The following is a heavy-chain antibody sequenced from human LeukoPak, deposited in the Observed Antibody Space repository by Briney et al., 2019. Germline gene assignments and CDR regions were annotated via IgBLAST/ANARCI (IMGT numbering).Heavy chain of an antibody. Sequence: GGSLRLSCAAPGFTFSNTWMTWVRQAPGKGLEWVGRIKTKAKGETTDFAAPVKGRFTISRDDSKTTLYLHMNSLKTEDTAVYFCTKLWLGGFDIWGQGTMVTVPS. J-gene: IGHJ3*02. V-gene: IGHV3-15*01. D-gene: IGHD3-10*01. CDR1: GFTFSNTW. CDR3: TKLWLGGFDI. CDR2: IKTKAKGETT.